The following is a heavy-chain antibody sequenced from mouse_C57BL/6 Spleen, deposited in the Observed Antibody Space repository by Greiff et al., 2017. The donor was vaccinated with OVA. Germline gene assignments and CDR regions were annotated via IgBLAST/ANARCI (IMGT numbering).Heavy chain of an antibody. V-gene: IGHV1-69*01. J-gene: IGHJ3*01. CDR1: GYTFTSYW. CDR3: ARREGSPFFAY. Sequence: VQLQQPGAELVMPGASVKLSCKASGYTFTSYWMHWVKQRPGQGLEWIGEIDPADSNTNYNQKFKGKSTLTVDKSSSTAYMQLSSLTSEDSAVYYCARREGSPFFAYWGQGTLVTVSA. CDR2: IDPADSNT.